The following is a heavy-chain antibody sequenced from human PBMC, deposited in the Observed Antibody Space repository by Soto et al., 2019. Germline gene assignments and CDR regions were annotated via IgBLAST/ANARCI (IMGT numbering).Heavy chain of an antibody. CDR3: ARASLQRSGGKRIGCCFDY. D-gene: IGHD2-15*01. Sequence: GGSLSLSWAASGFTFSDYYVSWIRQAPGKGLEGVSYISSSGSTIYYADSVKGRFTISRDNAKNSLYLQMNSLRAEDTAVYYCARASLQRSGGKRIGCCFDYWGQGTLVTVSS. J-gene: IGHJ4*02. V-gene: IGHV3-11*01. CDR1: GFTFSDYY. CDR2: ISSSGSTI.